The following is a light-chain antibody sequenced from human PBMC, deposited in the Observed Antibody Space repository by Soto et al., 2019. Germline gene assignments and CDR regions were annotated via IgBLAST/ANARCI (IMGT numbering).Light chain of an antibody. J-gene: IGKJ4*01. Sequence: DIVMTPTPLSLPVTPGEPASISCRSSHSLLHSNGYNYLDWYLQKPGQSTQLLIYLGSNRACGAAKRFSGSGSCTYFTLKISILEAEDVGVYYCMQTLQTPLTFGGGTKVDIK. CDR3: MQTLQTPLT. CDR2: LGS. V-gene: IGKV2-28*01. CDR1: HSLLHSNGYNY.